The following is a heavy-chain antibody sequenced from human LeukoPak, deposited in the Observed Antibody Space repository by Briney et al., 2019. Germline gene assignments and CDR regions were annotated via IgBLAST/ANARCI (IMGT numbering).Heavy chain of an antibody. D-gene: IGHD3-22*01. CDR1: GFTFSTSA. CDR3: ARVPAYYDSSGYYYYFDY. Sequence: GGSLRLSCAASGFTFSTSAMTWVRQAPGKGLEWVSSISSSSSYIYYADSVKGRFTISRDNAKNSLYLQMNSLRAEDTAVYYCARVPAYYDSSGYYYYFDYWGQGTLVTVSS. CDR2: ISSSSSYI. V-gene: IGHV3-21*01. J-gene: IGHJ4*02.